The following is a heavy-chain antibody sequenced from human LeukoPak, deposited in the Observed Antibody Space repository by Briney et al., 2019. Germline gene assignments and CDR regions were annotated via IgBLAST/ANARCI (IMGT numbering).Heavy chain of an antibody. CDR3: ARVAPPCDF. V-gene: IGHV3-7*04. CDR2: INQDGSKK. Sequence: PGGSLRLSCAASGFTFSTYWMTWVRQAPGKGLEWVANINQDGSKKYYVDSVKGRFTISRDNAKNSLYLQVNSPGAEDTAVYYCARVAPPCDFWGQGTLVTVSS. CDR1: GFTFSTYW. J-gene: IGHJ4*02.